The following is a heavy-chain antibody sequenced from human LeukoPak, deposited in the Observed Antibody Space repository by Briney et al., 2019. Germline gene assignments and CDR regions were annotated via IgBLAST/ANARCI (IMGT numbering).Heavy chain of an antibody. V-gene: IGHV4-4*08. CDR3: ARGSGYCSEFFDY. Sequence: SETLSLTCTLSGGSISSYYWSWIRQPPGEGLEWIVYIYTSGSTNYNPSLKSVGTLSIDTSQNPFSLKLSSVTAADTAVYYCARGSGYCSEFFDYWGQGTLVTVSS. CDR1: GGSISSYY. CDR2: IYTSGST. J-gene: IGHJ4*02. D-gene: IGHD3-22*01.